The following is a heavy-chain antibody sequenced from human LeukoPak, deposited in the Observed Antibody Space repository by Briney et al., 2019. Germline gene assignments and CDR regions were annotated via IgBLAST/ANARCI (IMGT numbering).Heavy chain of an antibody. CDR1: GYTFTSYG. J-gene: IGHJ1*01. D-gene: IGHD2-2*01. CDR2: ISAYNGNT. V-gene: IGHV1-18*01. Sequence: GASVKVSCKASGYTFTSYGISWVRQAPGQGLEWMGWISAYNGNTNYAQKLQGRVTMTTDTSTSTAYMELRSLRSDDTAVYYCARDLKRYQLLTEYFQHWGQGTLVPVSS. CDR3: ARDLKRYQLLTEYFQH.